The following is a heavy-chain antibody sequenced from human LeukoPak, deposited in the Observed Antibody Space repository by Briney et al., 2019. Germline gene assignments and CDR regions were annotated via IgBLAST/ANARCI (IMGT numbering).Heavy chain of an antibody. Sequence: GASVKVSCKASGYNFTSYGISWVRQAPGQGLEWMGWISAYNGNTNYAQKLQGRVTMTTDTSTSTAYMELRSLRSDDTAVYYCARDLWRIHGYDAFDIWGQGTMVTVSS. CDR1: GYNFTSYG. D-gene: IGHD5-18*01. CDR2: ISAYNGNT. CDR3: ARDLWRIHGYDAFDI. J-gene: IGHJ3*02. V-gene: IGHV1-18*01.